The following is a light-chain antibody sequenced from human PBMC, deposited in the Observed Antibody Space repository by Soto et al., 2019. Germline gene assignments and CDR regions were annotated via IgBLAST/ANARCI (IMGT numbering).Light chain of an antibody. Sequence: QSVLTQPPSASGTPGQRVTISCSGSSSNIGSGTVNWYQQLPGTAPKLLIYNDNQWPSGVPDRFSGSKSGTSASLAINGLQSADEADYYCASWDVSLTGLYVFGTGTKLTVL. CDR2: NDN. V-gene: IGLV1-44*01. CDR1: SSNIGSGT. CDR3: ASWDVSLTGLYV. J-gene: IGLJ1*01.